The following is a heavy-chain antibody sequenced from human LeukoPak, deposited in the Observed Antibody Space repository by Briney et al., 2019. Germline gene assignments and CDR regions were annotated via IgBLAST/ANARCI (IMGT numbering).Heavy chain of an antibody. Sequence: GGSLRLSCAASGFTFSSYSMNWVRQAPGKGLEWVSYISSSSSTIYYADSVKGRFTISRDNAKNSLYLQMNSLRAEDTAVYYCARDNGIAARRAPYYYYYMDVWGKGTTVTVSS. CDR3: ARDNGIAARRAPYYYYYMDV. CDR2: ISSSSSTI. CDR1: GFTFSSYS. D-gene: IGHD6-6*01. V-gene: IGHV3-48*01. J-gene: IGHJ6*03.